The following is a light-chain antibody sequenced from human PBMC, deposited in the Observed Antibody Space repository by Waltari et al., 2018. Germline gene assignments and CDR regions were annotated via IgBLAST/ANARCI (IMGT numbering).Light chain of an antibody. CDR2: AAS. CDR3: QQSYSTPRVT. Sequence: DIQMTQSPSSLSASVGDRVTITCRASQSISSYLNWYQQKPGKAPKLLIYAASSLQSGVSSKFSGSGSGTDFTLTISRLQPEEFATYYCQQSYSTPRVTVGPGTKVDVK. V-gene: IGKV1-39*01. J-gene: IGKJ3*01. CDR1: QSISSY.